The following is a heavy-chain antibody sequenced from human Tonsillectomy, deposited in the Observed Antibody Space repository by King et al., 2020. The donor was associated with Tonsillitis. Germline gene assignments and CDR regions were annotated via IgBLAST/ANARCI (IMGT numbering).Heavy chain of an antibody. Sequence: QVQLVESGGGVVQPGRSLRLSCAASGFTFSSYAMHWVRQAPGKGLEWVAVISYDGSNKYYADSVKGRFTISRDNSKNTLYLQMNSLRAEDTAVYYCASVVGASYDEPAFDIWGQGTMVTVSS. J-gene: IGHJ3*02. CDR3: ASVVGASYDEPAFDI. CDR2: ISYDGSNK. V-gene: IGHV3-30-3*01. CDR1: GFTFSSYA. D-gene: IGHD1-26*01.